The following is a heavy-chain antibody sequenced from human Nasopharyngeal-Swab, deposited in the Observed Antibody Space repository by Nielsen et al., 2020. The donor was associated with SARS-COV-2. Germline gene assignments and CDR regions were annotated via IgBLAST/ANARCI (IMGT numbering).Heavy chain of an antibody. J-gene: IGHJ6*03. Sequence: WIRQPPGKALEWLAHILSSDEKSCSTSLRSRLTISKDTSKSQVVLTMTNLDPVDTATYYCARTRVVVVVAADKYDYYMDVWGKGTTVTVSS. CDR2: ILSSDEK. D-gene: IGHD2-15*01. V-gene: IGHV2-26*01. CDR3: ARTRVVVVVAADKYDYYMDV.